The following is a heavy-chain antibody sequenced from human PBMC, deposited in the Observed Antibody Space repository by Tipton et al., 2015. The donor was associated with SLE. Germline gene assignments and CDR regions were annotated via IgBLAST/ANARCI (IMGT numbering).Heavy chain of an antibody. J-gene: IGHJ2*01. V-gene: IGHV4-38-2*01. CDR2: IYHSGTT. CDR1: DYSIGSNYF. CDR3: ARRPPYQPRNEYFDL. Sequence: TLSLTCVVSDYSIGSNYFWAWIRQPPGKGLEWIGNIYHSGTTYYNPSLKSRVTMSVDTSKSQFSLKLSSVTATDTAVYYCARRPPYQPRNEYFDLWGRGTLVTVSS. D-gene: IGHD2-2*01.